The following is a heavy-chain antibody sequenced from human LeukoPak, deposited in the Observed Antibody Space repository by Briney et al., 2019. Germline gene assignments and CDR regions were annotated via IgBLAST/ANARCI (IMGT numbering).Heavy chain of an antibody. J-gene: IGHJ4*02. Sequence: GGSLRLSCAASGFTFSSYAMSWVRQAPGKGLEWVTVIWYDGSNKYYADSVKGRFTISRDDSKNTLYLRMDSLRAEDTAMYYCTTDQQVGYFDNWGQGTLVTVFS. D-gene: IGHD6-13*01. CDR3: TTDQQVGYFDN. CDR2: IWYDGSNK. CDR1: GFTFSSYA. V-gene: IGHV3-33*08.